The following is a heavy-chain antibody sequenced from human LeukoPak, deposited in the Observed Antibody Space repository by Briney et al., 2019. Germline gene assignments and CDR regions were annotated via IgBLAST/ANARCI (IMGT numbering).Heavy chain of an antibody. CDR2: ISYDGSNK. J-gene: IGHJ4*02. V-gene: IGHV3-30*18. CDR3: AKDRGSGYCSSTSCFSFDY. Sequence: GGSLRLSCAASGFTFSSYGMHWVRQAPAKGLEWGAVISYDGSNKYYADSVKGRFTISRDNSKNTLYLQMNSLRAEDTAVYYCAKDRGSGYCSSTSCFSFDYWGQGILVTVSS. CDR1: GFTFSSYG. D-gene: IGHD2-2*01.